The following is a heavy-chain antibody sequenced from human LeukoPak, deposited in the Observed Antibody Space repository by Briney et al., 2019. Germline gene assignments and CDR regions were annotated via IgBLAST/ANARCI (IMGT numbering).Heavy chain of an antibody. CDR2: INHSGST. CDR3: ARANDYGDFYNWFDP. D-gene: IGHD4-17*01. Sequence: PSETLSLTCTVSGGSISSHYWSWIRQPPGKGLEWIGEINHSGSTNYNPSLKSRVTISVDTSKNQFSLKLSSVTAADTAVYYCARANDYGDFYNWFDPWGQGTLVTVSS. J-gene: IGHJ5*02. V-gene: IGHV4-34*01. CDR1: GGSISSHY.